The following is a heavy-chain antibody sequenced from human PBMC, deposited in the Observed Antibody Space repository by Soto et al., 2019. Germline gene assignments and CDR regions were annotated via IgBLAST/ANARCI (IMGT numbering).Heavy chain of an antibody. Sequence: VGSLRLSCEASGFTLTTYTMNWVRQASGKGLEWVSSITSSSGHIYYADSVKGRFTISRDNARNSLYLQMNSLRAEDTAVYYCVRERGLSSFYGMDVWGQGTTVTVSS. CDR2: ITSSSGHI. V-gene: IGHV3-21*01. J-gene: IGHJ6*02. CDR1: GFTLTTYT. CDR3: VRERGLSSFYGMDV. D-gene: IGHD3-10*01.